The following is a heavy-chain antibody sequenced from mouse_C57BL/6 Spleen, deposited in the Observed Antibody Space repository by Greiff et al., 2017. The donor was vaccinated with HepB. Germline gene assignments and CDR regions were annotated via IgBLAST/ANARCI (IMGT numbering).Heavy chain of an antibody. J-gene: IGHJ2*01. D-gene: IGHD1-1*01. CDR3: ARPYGSSVDY. Sequence: ESGAELARPGASVKLSCKASGYTFTSYGISWVKQRTGQGLEWIGEIYPRSGNTYYNEKFKGKATLTADKSSSTAYMELRSLTSEDSAVYFCARPYGSSVDYWGQGTTLTVSS. CDR2: IYPRSGNT. V-gene: IGHV1-81*01. CDR1: GYTFTSYG.